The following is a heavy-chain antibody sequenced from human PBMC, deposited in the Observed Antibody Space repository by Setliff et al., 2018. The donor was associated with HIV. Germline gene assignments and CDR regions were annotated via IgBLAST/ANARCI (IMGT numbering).Heavy chain of an antibody. V-gene: IGHV3-7*01. CDR1: RFTFNDYW. J-gene: IGHJ4*02. CDR2: IDRDGSET. D-gene: IGHD4-17*01. CDR3: ARGQTSVTLQFDH. Sequence: PGGSLRLSCVASRFTFNDYWMSWVRQAPGKGLEWVANIDRDGSETNYVDSVKGRFTIFRDNAKSSMYLQMNSLRAEDTAIYYCARGQTSVTLQFDHWGQGTLVTVSS.